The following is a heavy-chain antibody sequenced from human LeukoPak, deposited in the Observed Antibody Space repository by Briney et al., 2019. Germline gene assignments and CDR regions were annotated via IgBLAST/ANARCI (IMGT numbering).Heavy chain of an antibody. V-gene: IGHV3-48*01. D-gene: IGHD3-22*01. J-gene: IGHJ4*02. CDR2: ISTGSDTI. CDR3: AKSYYYDSSGYFDY. Sequence: GGSLRLSCVASGFTLSSYSMNWVRQAPGQGLEWLSYISTGSDTIYYADSVKGRFSISRDNAKNSLYLQMNSLRAEDTAVYYCAKSYYYDSSGYFDYWGQGTLVTVSS. CDR1: GFTLSSYS.